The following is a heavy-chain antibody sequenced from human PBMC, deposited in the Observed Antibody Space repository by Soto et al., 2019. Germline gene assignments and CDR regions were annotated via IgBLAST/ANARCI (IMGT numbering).Heavy chain of an antibody. CDR2: INHSGST. J-gene: IGHJ6*03. Sequence: SETLSLTCAVYGGSFSGYYWSWIRQPPGKGLEWIGEINHSGSTNYNPSLKSRVTISVDTPKNQFSLKLSSVTAADTAVYYCARVGQGYYYYYMDVWGKGTTVTVSS. V-gene: IGHV4-34*01. CDR1: GGSFSGYY. CDR3: ARVGQGYYYYYMDV. D-gene: IGHD3-10*01.